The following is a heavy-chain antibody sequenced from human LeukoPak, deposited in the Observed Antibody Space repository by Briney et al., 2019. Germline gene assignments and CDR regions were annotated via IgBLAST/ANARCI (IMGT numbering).Heavy chain of an antibody. CDR2: IYYSGST. D-gene: IGHD2-8*01. J-gene: IGHJ5*02. Sequence: SETLSLTCTVSGGSISSHYWSWIRQPPGKGLEWIGYIYYSGSTNYNPSLKSRVTISVDTSKNQFSLKLSSVTAADTAVYYCARYLGYCTNGVCYKGRRFDPWVQGTLVTVSS. CDR1: GGSISSHY. V-gene: IGHV4-59*11. CDR3: ARYLGYCTNGVCYKGRRFDP.